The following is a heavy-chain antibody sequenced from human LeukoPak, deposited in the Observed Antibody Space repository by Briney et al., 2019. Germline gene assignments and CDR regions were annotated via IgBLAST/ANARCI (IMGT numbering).Heavy chain of an antibody. CDR3: ARDSVAATLVRLVWFDP. V-gene: IGHV3-23*01. D-gene: IGHD2-15*01. CDR1: GSTFSNYA. CDR2: ISRSGGST. Sequence: PGGSLRLSCAASGSTFSNYAMSWVRQAPGKGLEWVSAISRSGGSTYYADSVKGRFTISRDNSKNTLYLQMNSLRAEDTAVYYCARDSVAATLVRLVWFDPWGQGTLVTVSS. J-gene: IGHJ5*02.